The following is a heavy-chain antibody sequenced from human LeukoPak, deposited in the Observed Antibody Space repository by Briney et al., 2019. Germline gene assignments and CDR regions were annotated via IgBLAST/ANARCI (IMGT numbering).Heavy chain of an antibody. CDR1: GYTFTSYY. V-gene: IGHV1-46*01. CDR3: ARGGIAVAGTKGYFDC. CDR2: INPSGGST. D-gene: IGHD6-19*01. J-gene: IGHJ4*02. Sequence: ASVKVSCKASGYTFTSYYMHWVRQAPGQGLEWMGIINPSGGSTSYAQKFQGRVTMTRDTSTSTVYMELSSLRSEDTAVYYCARGGIAVAGTKGYFDCWGQGTLVTVSS.